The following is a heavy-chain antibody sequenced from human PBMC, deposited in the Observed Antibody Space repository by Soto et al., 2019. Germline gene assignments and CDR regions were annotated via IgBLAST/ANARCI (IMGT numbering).Heavy chain of an antibody. CDR1: GGSISSYY. CDR3: ARETSNYYGSGSYYNAGYYYYGMDV. Sequence: PSETLSLTCTVSGGSISSYYWSWIRQPPGKGLEWIGYIYYSGSTNYNPSLKSRVTISVDTSKNQFSLKLSSVTAADTAVYYCARETSNYYGSGSYYNAGYYYYGMDVWGQGTTVTVSS. V-gene: IGHV4-59*01. CDR2: IYYSGST. D-gene: IGHD3-10*01. J-gene: IGHJ6*02.